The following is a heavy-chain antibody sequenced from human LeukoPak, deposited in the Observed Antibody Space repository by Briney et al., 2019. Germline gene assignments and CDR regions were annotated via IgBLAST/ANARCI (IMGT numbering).Heavy chain of an antibody. D-gene: IGHD3-9*01. CDR3: AKGYYFDILSGYSSLDS. V-gene: IGHV3-21*01. J-gene: IGHJ4*02. CDR2: ISSSSTYI. Sequence: GGSLRLSCAASGFTSSTYYMNWVRQAPGKGLEWVSSISSSSTYIYYADSVKGRFTISRDDSKNTLYLQMNSLRAEDTAAYYCAKGYYFDILSGYSSLDSWGQGTLVTVSS. CDR1: GFTSSTYY.